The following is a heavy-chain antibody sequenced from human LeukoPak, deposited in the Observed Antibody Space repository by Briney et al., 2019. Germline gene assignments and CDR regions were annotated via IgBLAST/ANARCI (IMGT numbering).Heavy chain of an antibody. CDR1: GYTFTTYG. V-gene: IGHV1-18*01. CDR2: ISAYNGNT. CDR3: ARALVDGYKELGY. D-gene: IGHD5-24*01. Sequence: GASVKVSCKASGYTFTTYGITWVRQAPGQGLEWMGWISAYNGNTNYAQKLQGRVTMTTDTSTSTASMELRSLRSDDTAVYYCARALVDGYKELGYWGQGTLVTVSS. J-gene: IGHJ4*02.